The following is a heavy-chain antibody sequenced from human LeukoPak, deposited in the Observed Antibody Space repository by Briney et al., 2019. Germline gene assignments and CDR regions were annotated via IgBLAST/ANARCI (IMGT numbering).Heavy chain of an antibody. CDR1: GYTFTSYD. CDR2: MNPNSGNT. V-gene: IGHV1-8*01. J-gene: IGHJ3*02. Sequence: ASVKVSCKASGYTFTSYDINWVRQATGQGPEWMGWMNPNSGNTGYAQKFQGRVTMTRNTSISTAYMELSSLRSEDTAVYYCARVVQQLVPSPAFDIWGQGTMVTVSS. CDR3: ARVVQQLVPSPAFDI. D-gene: IGHD6-13*01.